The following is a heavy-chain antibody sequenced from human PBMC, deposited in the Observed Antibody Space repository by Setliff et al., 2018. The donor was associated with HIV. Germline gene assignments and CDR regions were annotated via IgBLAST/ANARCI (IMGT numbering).Heavy chain of an antibody. J-gene: IGHJ6*03. V-gene: IGHV3-48*01. CDR3: ARLYTYYNFWSGYRPDYMDV. D-gene: IGHD3-3*01. CDR1: GFTFSSYS. Sequence: LRLSCAASGFTFSSYSMNWVRQAPGKGLEWVSYISSSSSTIYYADSVKGRFTISRDNAKNSLYLQMNSLRAEDTAVYYCARLYTYYNFWSGYRPDYMDVWGKGTTVTVSS. CDR2: ISSSSSTI.